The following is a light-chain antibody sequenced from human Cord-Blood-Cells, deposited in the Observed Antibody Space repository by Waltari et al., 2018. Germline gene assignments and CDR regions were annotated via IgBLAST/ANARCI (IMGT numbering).Light chain of an antibody. J-gene: IGLJ2*01. Sequence: QSALTQPASVSGSPGQSITISCNGTSSDVGGYNYFSWYQQHPGKAPKLMIYDVSNRPSWVSNRFSGSKSGNTASLTISGLQAEDEADYYCSSYTSSSTVVFGGGTKLTVL. V-gene: IGLV2-14*01. CDR2: DVS. CDR3: SSYTSSSTVV. CDR1: SSDVGGYNY.